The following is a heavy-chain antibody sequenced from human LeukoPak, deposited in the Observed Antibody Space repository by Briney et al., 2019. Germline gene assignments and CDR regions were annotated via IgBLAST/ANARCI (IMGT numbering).Heavy chain of an antibody. D-gene: IGHD4-17*01. CDR3: AKDSLPPDYGDYRGFDY. Sequence: GGSLRLSCAASGFTFSSYAMSWVRQAPGKGLEWVSAISGSGGSTYYADSVKGRFTISRDNSKNTLYLQMNSLRAEDTAVYYCAKDSLPPDYGDYRGFDYWGQGTLVTVSS. V-gene: IGHV3-23*01. J-gene: IGHJ4*02. CDR1: GFTFSSYA. CDR2: ISGSGGST.